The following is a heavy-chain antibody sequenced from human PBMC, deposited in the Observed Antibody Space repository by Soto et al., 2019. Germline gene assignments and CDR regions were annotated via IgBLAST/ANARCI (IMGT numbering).Heavy chain of an antibody. Sequence: EVQLVQSGAVVKKPGASLKISCKVSGYSFTNFWIGWVRQMPGQGLEWMGIIFPGDSETRYSPSFEGQVTISVDKSIATAYLQWSSLKASDSDMYYCARSYSSAWFGAEFDYWGQGTLVTVSS. CDR2: IFPGDSET. J-gene: IGHJ4*02. V-gene: IGHV5-51*01. D-gene: IGHD6-19*01. CDR1: GYSFTNFW. CDR3: ARSYSSAWFGAEFDY.